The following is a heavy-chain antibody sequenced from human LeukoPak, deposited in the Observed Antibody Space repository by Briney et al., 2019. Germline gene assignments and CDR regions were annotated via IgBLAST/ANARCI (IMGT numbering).Heavy chain of an antibody. CDR2: IYTSGST. Sequence: SETLSLTCTVSGGSISSYYWSWIRQPAGKGLEWIGRIYTSGSTNYNPSLKSRVTMSVDTSKNQFSLKMSSVTAADTAVYFCARGGPPGYYYDYYMDVWGKGTTVAISS. CDR3: ARGGPPGYYYDYYMDV. CDR1: GGSISSYY. J-gene: IGHJ6*03. V-gene: IGHV4-4*07.